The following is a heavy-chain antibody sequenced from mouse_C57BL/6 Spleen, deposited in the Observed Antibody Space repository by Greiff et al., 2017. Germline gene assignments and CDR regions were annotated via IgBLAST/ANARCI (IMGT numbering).Heavy chain of an antibody. D-gene: IGHD1-1*01. CDR3: ARSITTVVATDWYVDV. CDR1: GYTFTTYP. Sequence: VKLQESGAELVKPGASVKMSCKASGYTFTTYPLEWMKQNHGKSLEWIGNFHPYNDDTKYNEKFKGKATLTVEKSSSTVYLDLSRLTSDDSAVFYCARSITTVVATDWYVDVWGTGTTVTVSS. CDR2: FHPYNDDT. V-gene: IGHV1-47*01. J-gene: IGHJ1*03.